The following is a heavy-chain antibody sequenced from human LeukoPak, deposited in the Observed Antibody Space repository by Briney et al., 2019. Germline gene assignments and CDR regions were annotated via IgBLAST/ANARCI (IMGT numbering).Heavy chain of an antibody. V-gene: IGHV3-21*01. CDR3: AKFGADYSSSWMDY. CDR2: ISSSHGYI. J-gene: IGHJ4*02. Sequence: PGGSLGLSCAASGFTFSTYSMNWVRQAPGKGLEWVSSISSSHGYIYYSDSVKGRFSISRDNAKNSLYLQMNSLRAEDTAVYYCAKFGADYSSSWMDYWGQGTLVTVSS. CDR1: GFTFSTYS. D-gene: IGHD6-13*01.